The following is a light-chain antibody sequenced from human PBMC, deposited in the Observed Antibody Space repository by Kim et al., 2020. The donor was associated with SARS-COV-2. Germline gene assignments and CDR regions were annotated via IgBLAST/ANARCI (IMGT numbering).Light chain of an antibody. Sequence: QSALTQPPSASGSPGQSVTISCTGTSSDVGGYNYVSWYQQHPGKAPKLMIYEVSKWPAGVPDRFSGSKSGNTASLTVSGLQAEDEAEYHCSSYAGSNSLVFGGGTQLTVL. J-gene: IGLJ2*01. CDR1: SSDVGGYNY. CDR3: SSYAGSNSLV. V-gene: IGLV2-8*01. CDR2: EVS.